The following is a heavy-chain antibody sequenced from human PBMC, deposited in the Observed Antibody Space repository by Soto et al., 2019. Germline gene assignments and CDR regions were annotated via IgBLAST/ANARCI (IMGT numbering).Heavy chain of an antibody. V-gene: IGHV1-18*01. Sequence: GASVKVSCKASGHTFTSYGISWVRQAPGQGLEWMGWISAYNGNTNYAQKLQGRVTMTTDASTSTAYMELRSLRSDDTAVYYCARHPTFSSWNFVSYYYYGMDVWGQGTTVNVSS. CDR2: ISAYNGNT. CDR3: ARHPTFSSWNFVSYYYYGMDV. D-gene: IGHD1-7*01. CDR1: GHTFTSYG. J-gene: IGHJ6*02.